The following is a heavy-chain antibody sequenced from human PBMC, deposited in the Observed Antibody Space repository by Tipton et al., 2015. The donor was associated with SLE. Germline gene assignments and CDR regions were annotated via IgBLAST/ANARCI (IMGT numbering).Heavy chain of an antibody. J-gene: IGHJ6*02. CDR1: GFTFSNYS. CDR2: ISSGSTYI. D-gene: IGHD4-17*01. CDR3: ARGSVYYYAMDV. V-gene: IGHV3-21*01. Sequence: SLRLSCAASGFTFSNYSMNWVRQAPGKGLEWVSSISSGSTYIYYADSVKGRLTISRDNAKNSLHLQMNSLRAEDTALYYCARGSVYYYAMDVWGQGTTVTVSS.